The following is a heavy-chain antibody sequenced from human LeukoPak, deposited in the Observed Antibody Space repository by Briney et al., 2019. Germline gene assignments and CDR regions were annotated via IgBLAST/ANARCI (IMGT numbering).Heavy chain of an antibody. J-gene: IGHJ4*02. D-gene: IGHD3-3*01. V-gene: IGHV3-20*01. Sequence: GGSLRLSCAASGFTFDDYGMSWVRQAPRKGMDWVSGINWNGGSTGYADFVKGRLTIPRDDAKTSLYLQMNSLRAEDTALYHWARFPCYDFWSGYYDYWGQGTLVTVSS. CDR2: INWNGGST. CDR1: GFTFDDYG. CDR3: ARFPCYDFWSGYYDY.